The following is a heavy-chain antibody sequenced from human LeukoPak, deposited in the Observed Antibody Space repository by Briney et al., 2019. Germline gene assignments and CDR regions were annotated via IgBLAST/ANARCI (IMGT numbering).Heavy chain of an antibody. CDR3: ARFTTVTTDFDY. CDR2: IYYSGST. Sequence: PSETLSLTCTVSGGSISSYYWSWIRQPPGKGLEWIGYIYYSGSTNYNPSLKSRVTISVDTSKNQFSLKLSSVTAADTAVYYCARFTTVTTDFDYWGQGTLVTVSS. D-gene: IGHD4-17*01. CDR1: GGSISSYY. J-gene: IGHJ4*02. V-gene: IGHV4-59*01.